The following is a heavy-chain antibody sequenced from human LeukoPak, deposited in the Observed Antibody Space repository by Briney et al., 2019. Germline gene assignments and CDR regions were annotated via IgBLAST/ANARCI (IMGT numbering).Heavy chain of an antibody. J-gene: IGHJ4*02. CDR2: ITGSGIGT. Sequence: SGGSLRLSCAASGFTFSSYTMSWVRQAPGKGLHWVSDITGSGIGTYYADSVKGRFTISRDNSKNTLYLQMNSLRDEDTAVYYCAKDWVVRGVISYWGQGTLVTVSS. CDR3: AKDWVVRGVISY. D-gene: IGHD3-10*01. CDR1: GFTFSSYT. V-gene: IGHV3-23*01.